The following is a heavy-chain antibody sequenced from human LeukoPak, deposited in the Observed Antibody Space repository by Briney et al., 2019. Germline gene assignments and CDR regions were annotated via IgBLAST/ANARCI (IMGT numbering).Heavy chain of an antibody. CDR2: ISSSSSYI. Sequence: KPGGSLRLSCAASGFTFSSYSMNWVRQAPGKGLEWVSSISSSSSYIDYADSVKGRSTISRDDAKNSLYLRMNSLRAEDTAVYFCARDHGIVVVTASRLDSWGQGTLVTVSS. V-gene: IGHV3-21*01. J-gene: IGHJ4*02. D-gene: IGHD2-21*02. CDR3: ARDHGIVVVTASRLDS. CDR1: GFTFSSYS.